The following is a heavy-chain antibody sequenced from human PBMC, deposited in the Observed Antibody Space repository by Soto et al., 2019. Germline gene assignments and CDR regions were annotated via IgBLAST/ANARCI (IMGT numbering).Heavy chain of an antibody. J-gene: IGHJ4*02. CDR2: ISGSGGST. D-gene: IGHD3-10*01. CDR3: AKRNYGSEFDY. Sequence: EVQLLESVGGLVQPGGSLRLSCAASGFTFSSYAMNWVRQAPGKGLEWVSVISGSGGSTYYADSVKGRFTISRDNSKNTLYLQMNSLRAEDTAVYYCAKRNYGSEFDYWGQGTLVTVSS. CDR1: GFTFSSYA. V-gene: IGHV3-23*01.